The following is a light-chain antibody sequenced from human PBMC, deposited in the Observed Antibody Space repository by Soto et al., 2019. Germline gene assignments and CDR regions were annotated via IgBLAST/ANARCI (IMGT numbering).Light chain of an antibody. J-gene: IGLJ1*01. CDR1: SSDFGGFSY. CDR3: SSYTTSSTPYV. V-gene: IGLV2-14*03. CDR2: DVN. Sequence: QSALTQPASVSGSPGQSITISCTGTSSDFGGFSYVSWYQQHPGKAPKLMIYDVNDRPSGVSNRFSGYKSDNTASLTISGLQAEDEADYYCSSYTTSSTPYVFGTGTKVTVL.